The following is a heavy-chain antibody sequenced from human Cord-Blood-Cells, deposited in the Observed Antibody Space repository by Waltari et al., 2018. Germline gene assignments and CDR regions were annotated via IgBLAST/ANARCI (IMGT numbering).Heavy chain of an antibody. J-gene: IGHJ6*03. CDR2: IYPSGST. D-gene: IGHD3-3*01. V-gene: IGHV4-4*07. CDR1: GGSITRYY. Sequence: QVQLQESGPGLVKPSETLSLTCTVSGGSITRYYWSWIRQPAGKGMVWIGRIYPSGSTNYNPSLKSRVTMSVDTSKNQFSLKLSSVTAADTAVYYCARDRAYYDFWSGHIDYYYYYMDVWGKGTTVTVSS. CDR3: ARDRAYYDFWSGHIDYYYYYMDV.